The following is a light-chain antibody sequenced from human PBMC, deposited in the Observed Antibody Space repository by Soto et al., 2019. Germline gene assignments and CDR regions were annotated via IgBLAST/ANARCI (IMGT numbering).Light chain of an antibody. Sequence: DIQLTQSPSTLSASVGDRVTITCRASRSASDWLAWYQQRPGEPPRMLISKASTLASGVPSRFNGSGSGTHFTLPITSLQPDDSSTYYCQQYNSYSLTFGQGTKVDIK. V-gene: IGKV1-5*03. CDR1: RSASDW. J-gene: IGKJ1*01. CDR3: QQYNSYSLT. CDR2: KAS.